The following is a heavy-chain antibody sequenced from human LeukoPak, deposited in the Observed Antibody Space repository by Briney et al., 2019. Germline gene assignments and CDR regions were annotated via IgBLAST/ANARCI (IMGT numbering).Heavy chain of an antibody. J-gene: IGHJ4*02. CDR3: ARELFYYDSSGI. V-gene: IGHV3-7*01. CDR2: IQQHGSEK. Sequence: GGSLRLSCAASGFTFSSYALSWVRQAPGKGLEWVANIQQHGSEKNYVNSVKGRFTISRDDAKNSLYLQMNSLRAEDTAIYYCARELFYYDSSGIWGQGTLVTVSS. CDR1: GFTFSSYA. D-gene: IGHD3-22*01.